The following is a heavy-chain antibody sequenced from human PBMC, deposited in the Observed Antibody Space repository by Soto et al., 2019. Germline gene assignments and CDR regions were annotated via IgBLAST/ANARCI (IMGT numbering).Heavy chain of an antibody. CDR2: INYSGNT. V-gene: IGHV4-39*01. D-gene: IGHD5-18*01. CDR3: ARHLAYSYDYFVGSYFFDY. CDR1: GGSIITDNYR. J-gene: IGHJ4*02. Sequence: QLQLRESGPGLVKPSETLSLTCTVSGGSIITDNYRWGRIRQAPGKGLEWIGRINYSGNTYYNPSLKSPVIISVDTPKNQSSLNLSSVAAGDTAVYYCARHLAYSYDYFVGSYFFDYWGQGTLVTVSS.